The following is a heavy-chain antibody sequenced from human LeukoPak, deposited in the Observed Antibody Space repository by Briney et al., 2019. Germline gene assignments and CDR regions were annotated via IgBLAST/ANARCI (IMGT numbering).Heavy chain of an antibody. Sequence: SETLSLTCTVSGGSFSSSDYYWGWIRQPPGKGLEWIGSIYYSGTTYYNPSLKSRVTISVDTSKNQFSLKLSSVTAADTAVYYCARTSSSGLVGGYYFDYWGQGTLVTVSS. CDR3: ARTSSSGLVGGYYFDY. CDR2: IYYSGTT. D-gene: IGHD6-19*01. V-gene: IGHV4-39*01. J-gene: IGHJ4*02. CDR1: GGSFSSSDYY.